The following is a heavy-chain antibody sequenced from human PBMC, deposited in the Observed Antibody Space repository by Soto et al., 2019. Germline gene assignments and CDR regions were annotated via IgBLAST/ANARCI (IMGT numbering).Heavy chain of an antibody. CDR1: GFTFSSYA. CDR3: AKGQWGYGPAY. Sequence: GGSLRLSCAASGFTFSSYAMNWVRQAPGKGLEWVSTITGTGGSTYYADSVRGRFTISRDNSKNTLDLQMNSLRAEDTAVYYCAKGQWGYGPAYWGQGTLVTVSS. CDR2: ITGTGGST. V-gene: IGHV3-23*01. J-gene: IGHJ4*02. D-gene: IGHD6-19*01.